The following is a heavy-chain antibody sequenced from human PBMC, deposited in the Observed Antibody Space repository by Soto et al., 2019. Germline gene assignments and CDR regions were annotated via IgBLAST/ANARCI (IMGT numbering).Heavy chain of an antibody. V-gene: IGHV4-59*08. CDR2: IYYSGST. J-gene: IGHJ3*02. D-gene: IGHD1-1*01. Sequence: SETLSLTCTVSGGSISSYYWSWIRQPPGKGLEWIGYIYYSGSTNYNPSLKSRVTIPVDTSKNQFSLKLSSVTAADTAVYYCARGPGTDDAFDIWGQGTMVTVSS. CDR1: GGSISSYY. CDR3: ARGPGTDDAFDI.